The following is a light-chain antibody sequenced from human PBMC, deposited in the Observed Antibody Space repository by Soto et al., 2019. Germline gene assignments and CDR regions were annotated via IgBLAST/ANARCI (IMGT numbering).Light chain of an antibody. Sequence: DIQMTQSPSSLSASVGDTVTVSCRASQSVSTYLNWYQHKVGKAPKRLIYASSSLQSGVPSRFSGRGSGTDFTLTISSLQPEHSATYDCQQSYRTPFSCGPGTQVDS. CDR2: ASS. V-gene: IGKV1-39*01. CDR3: QQSYRTPFS. J-gene: IGKJ3*01. CDR1: QSVSTY.